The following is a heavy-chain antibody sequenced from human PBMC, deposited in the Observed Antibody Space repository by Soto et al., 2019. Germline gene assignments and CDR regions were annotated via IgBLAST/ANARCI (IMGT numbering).Heavy chain of an antibody. Sequence: ASVKVSCKASGYTFTSYGISWVRQAPGQGLEWMGWISGYNGNTNLAQKLQGRVTMTTDTPTSTAFMELRSLRSDDTAVYYCGRFADCSITPCSSPSRSHIRGYYSYYGMDVWGQGTTVTASS. CDR3: GRFADCSITPCSSPSRSHIRGYYSYYGMDV. D-gene: IGHD2-2*01. V-gene: IGHV1-18*01. CDR1: GYTFTSYG. CDR2: ISGYNGNT. J-gene: IGHJ6*02.